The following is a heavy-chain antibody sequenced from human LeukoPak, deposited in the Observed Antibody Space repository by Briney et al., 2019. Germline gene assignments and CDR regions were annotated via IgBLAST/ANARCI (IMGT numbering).Heavy chain of an antibody. D-gene: IGHD5-12*01. CDR2: INAGNGNT. J-gene: IGHJ4*02. Sequence: ASVKVSGKASGYTFTSYAMHWVRQAPGQRLEWMGWINAGNGNTKYSQKFQGRVTITRDTSASTAYMELSSLRSEDTAVYYCARVDIVATTSFDYWGQGTLVTVSS. CDR1: GYTFTSYA. V-gene: IGHV1-3*01. CDR3: ARVDIVATTSFDY.